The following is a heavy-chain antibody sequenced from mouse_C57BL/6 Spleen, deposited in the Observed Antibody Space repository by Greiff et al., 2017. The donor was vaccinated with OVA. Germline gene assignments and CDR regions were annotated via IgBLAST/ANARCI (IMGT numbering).Heavy chain of an antibody. CDR2: IDPSDSYT. CDR3: ARENDYGSRRGYVDV. CDR1: GYTFTSYW. Sequence: VQLQQPGAELVMPGASVKLSCKASGYTFTSYWMHWVKQRPGQGLEWIGEIDPSDSYTNYNQKFKGKSTLTVDKSSSTAYMQLSSLTSEDSAVYYCARENDYGSRRGYVDVWGTGTTVTVSS. V-gene: IGHV1-69*01. J-gene: IGHJ1*03. D-gene: IGHD1-1*01.